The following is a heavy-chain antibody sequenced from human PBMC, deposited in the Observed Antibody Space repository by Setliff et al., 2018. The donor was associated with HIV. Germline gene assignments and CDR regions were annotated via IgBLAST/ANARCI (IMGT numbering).Heavy chain of an antibody. Sequence: KTSETLSLTCTVSGSSISSNYYWAWIRQAPGKGLEWIGCIDASANTYYIPSLKSRATISIDTSKNQLSLKLRSVTAADTAVYYCARIGSGWSVGWFDPWGQGTLVTVS. CDR1: GSSISSNYY. D-gene: IGHD6-13*01. CDR2: IDASANT. J-gene: IGHJ5*02. V-gene: IGHV4-38-2*02. CDR3: ARIGSGWSVGWFDP.